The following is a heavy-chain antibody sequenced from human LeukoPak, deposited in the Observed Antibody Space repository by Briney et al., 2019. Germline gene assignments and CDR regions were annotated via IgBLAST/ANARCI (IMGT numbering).Heavy chain of an antibody. D-gene: IGHD2-2*01. CDR3: ARVVPAARVDYHYYGMDV. J-gene: IGHJ6*02. CDR1: GYTFSSNV. Sequence: GASVKVSCKASGYTFSSNVLNWVRQAPGQGLEWMGWINTNTGNPTYAQGFTGRFAFSLDTSVSTAYLQISSLKAEDTAVYYCARVVPAARVDYHYYGMDVWGQGTTVTVSS. V-gene: IGHV7-4-1*02. CDR2: INTNTGNP.